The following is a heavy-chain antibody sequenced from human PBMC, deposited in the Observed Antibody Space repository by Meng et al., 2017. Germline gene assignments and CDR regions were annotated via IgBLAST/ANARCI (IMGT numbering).Heavy chain of an antibody. Sequence: ASVKVSCKASGYTFTSYGISWVRQAPGQGLEWMGWISAYNGNTNYAQKLQGRVTMTRNTSISTAYMELSSLRSEDTAVYYCARGGFDILTGYYAPAPHYGMDVWGQGTTVTVSS. D-gene: IGHD3-9*01. V-gene: IGHV1-18*01. CDR3: ARGGFDILTGYYAPAPHYGMDV. J-gene: IGHJ6*02. CDR1: GYTFTSYG. CDR2: ISAYNGNT.